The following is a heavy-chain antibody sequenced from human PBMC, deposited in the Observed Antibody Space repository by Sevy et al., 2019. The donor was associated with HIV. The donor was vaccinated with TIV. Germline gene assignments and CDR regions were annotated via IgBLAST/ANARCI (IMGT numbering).Heavy chain of an antibody. CDR1: GFTFSNAW. V-gene: IGHV3-15*01. CDR2: IKSKTDGGTT. Sequence: GGSLRLSCAASGFTFSNAWMSWVRQAPGKGLEWVGRIKSKTDGGTTDYAEPVKGRFTISRDDSKNTQYLQMNSLKTGDTAVYYCTTVAQFTAFDIWGQGTMVTVSS. CDR3: TTVAQFTAFDI. J-gene: IGHJ3*02.